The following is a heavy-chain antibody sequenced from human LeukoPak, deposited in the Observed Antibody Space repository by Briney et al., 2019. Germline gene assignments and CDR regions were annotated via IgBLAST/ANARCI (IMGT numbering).Heavy chain of an antibody. CDR1: GFTFSTYT. CDR2: ISSSSSYI. Sequence: GGSLRLSCAVSGFTFSTYTMNWVRQAPGKGLEWVSSISSSSSYIYYADSVKGRFTISRDNAKNSLYLQMNSLRAEDTAVYYCARSASDDYYFDYWGQGTLVTVSS. D-gene: IGHD3-16*01. CDR3: ARSASDDYYFDY. V-gene: IGHV3-21*01. J-gene: IGHJ4*02.